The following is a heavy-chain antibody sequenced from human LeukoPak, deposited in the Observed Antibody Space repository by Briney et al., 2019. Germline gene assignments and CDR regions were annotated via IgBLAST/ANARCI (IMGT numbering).Heavy chain of an antibody. J-gene: IGHJ4*02. CDR3: ARPPRGYCSGGSCFWAY. CDR1: GYSFTSYW. D-gene: IGHD2-15*01. V-gene: IGHV5-51*01. CDR2: IYPGDSDT. Sequence: GGSLRLSCKGSGYSFTSYWIGWVRQMPGKGLEWMGIIYPGDSDTRYSPSFQGQVTISADKSFSTAYLQWSSPKASDTAMYYCARPPRGYCSGGSCFWAYWGQGTLVTVSS.